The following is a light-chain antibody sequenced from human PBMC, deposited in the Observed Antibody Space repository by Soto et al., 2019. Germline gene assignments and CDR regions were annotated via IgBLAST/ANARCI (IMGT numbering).Light chain of an antibody. V-gene: IGKV1-9*01. Sequence: DIQLTQSPSFLSASVGDRVTISCRASQGISDYLAWYQQKPGKAPKLLIYGASTLQSGVPSRFSGSASGTEFTINISSQQPEDFATYFCQQFNAYPLTFGGGTKLEIK. CDR3: QQFNAYPLT. J-gene: IGKJ4*01. CDR2: GAS. CDR1: QGISDY.